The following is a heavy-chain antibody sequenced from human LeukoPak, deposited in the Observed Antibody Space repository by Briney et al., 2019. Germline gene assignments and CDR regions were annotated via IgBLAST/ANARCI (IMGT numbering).Heavy chain of an antibody. CDR3: AREVQEVRAGVGYMDV. V-gene: IGHV1-2*02. D-gene: IGHD3-10*01. CDR2: INPNSGGT. CDR1: GYTFAGYY. J-gene: IGHJ6*03. Sequence: ASVKVSCKASGYTFAGYYMHWVRQAPGQGLEWMGWINPNSGGTNYAQKFQGRVTMTRDTSISTAYMELSRLRSDDTAVYYCAREVQEVRAGVGYMDVWGKGTTVTISS.